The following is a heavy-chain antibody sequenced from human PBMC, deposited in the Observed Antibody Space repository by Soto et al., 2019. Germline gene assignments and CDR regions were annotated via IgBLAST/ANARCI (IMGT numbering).Heavy chain of an antibody. CDR1: GFTFSGFG. CDR2: IWYDGSKK. D-gene: IGHD4-17*01. CDR3: ARGRGGSYGGNSAHFDI. J-gene: IGHJ3*02. V-gene: IGHV3-33*01. Sequence: QVQLVESGGGVVQPGTSLRLSCEASGFTFSGFGMHWVRQAPGKGLEWVAVIWYDGSKKYYADCVKVRFTISRDNFKNALYLQMNSLRAEDTAVYYCARGRGGSYGGNSAHFDIWGQGTLVTVSS.